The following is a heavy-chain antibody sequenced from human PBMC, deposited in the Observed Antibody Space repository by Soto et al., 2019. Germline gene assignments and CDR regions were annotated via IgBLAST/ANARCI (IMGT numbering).Heavy chain of an antibody. CDR2: INPNSGGT. D-gene: IGHD3-22*01. Sequence: ASVKVSCKASGYTFTGYDMHWVRQAPGQGLEWMGWINPNSGGTNYAQKFQGRVTMTRDTSISTAYMELSRLRSDDTAVYYCARVSRYYDSSGYSGWGQGTLVTVSS. J-gene: IGHJ4*02. V-gene: IGHV1-2*02. CDR3: ARVSRYYDSSGYSG. CDR1: GYTFTGYD.